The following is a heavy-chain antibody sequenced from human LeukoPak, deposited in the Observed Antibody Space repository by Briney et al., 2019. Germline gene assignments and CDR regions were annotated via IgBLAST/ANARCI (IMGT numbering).Heavy chain of an antibody. J-gene: IGHJ4*02. V-gene: IGHV4-4*02. Sequence: SETLSLTCAVSGGSISSSNWWSWVRQPPGKGLEWIGEIYHSGSTNYNPSLKSRVTISVDKSKNQFSLKLSSVTAADTAVYYCATCRDGYNYVFVYWGQGTLVTVSS. CDR3: ATCRDGYNYVFVY. D-gene: IGHD5-24*01. CDR2: IYHSGST. CDR1: GGSISSSNW.